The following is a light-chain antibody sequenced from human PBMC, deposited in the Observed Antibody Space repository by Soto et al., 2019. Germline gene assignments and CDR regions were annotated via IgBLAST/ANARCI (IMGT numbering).Light chain of an antibody. CDR2: EGT. CDR3: YSYSGTSTRV. V-gene: IGLV2-23*01. J-gene: IGLJ3*02. CDR1: NNDVGNYKL. Sequence: QSALTQPASVSESPGQSITISCTGTNNDVGNYKLVSWFQHHLGKAPKLIIYEGTKRPSGVSNRFSASQSGNTASLTISGLQAEDEADYYYYSYSGTSTRVFGGGTKLTVL.